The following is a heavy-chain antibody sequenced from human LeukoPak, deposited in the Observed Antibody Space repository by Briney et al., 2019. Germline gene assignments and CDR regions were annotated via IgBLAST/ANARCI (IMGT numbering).Heavy chain of an antibody. V-gene: IGHV7-4-1*02. CDR1: GGTFSSYA. CDR3: ARVAGFGERGMDV. J-gene: IGHJ6*02. D-gene: IGHD3-10*01. Sequence: ASVKVSCKASGGTFSSYAISWVRQAPGQGLEWMGWINTKTATPTYAQDFTGRFAFSLDTFVSTAYLQINGLKPGDTAVYYCARVAGFGERGMDVWGQGTTVTVSS. CDR2: INTKTATP.